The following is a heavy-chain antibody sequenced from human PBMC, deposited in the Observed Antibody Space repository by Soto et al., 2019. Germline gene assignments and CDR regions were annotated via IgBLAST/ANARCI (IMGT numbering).Heavy chain of an antibody. J-gene: IGHJ6*02. D-gene: IGHD2-2*01. CDR2: IIPIFGTA. CDR1: GGTFSSYA. Sequence: GASVKVSCKASGGTFSSYAISWVRQAPGQGLEWMGGIIPIFGTANYAQKFQGRVTITADESTSTAYMELSSLRSEDTAVYYCASVVVPAAISGMDVWGQGTTVTVSS. CDR3: ASVVVPAAISGMDV. V-gene: IGHV1-69*13.